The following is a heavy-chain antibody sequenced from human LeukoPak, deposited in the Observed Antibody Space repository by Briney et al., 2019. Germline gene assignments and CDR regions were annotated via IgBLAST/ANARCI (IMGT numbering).Heavy chain of an antibody. CDR1: GYSFTTYW. V-gene: IGHV5-51*01. D-gene: IGHD6-13*01. J-gene: IGHJ6*03. CDR3: ARVPAAAGVDYYYYYMDV. CDR2: IYPGDSDT. Sequence: GESLKISCKGSGYSFTTYWIGWVRQMPGKGLEWMGIIYPGDSDTRYSPSFQGQVTISADKSISTAYLQWSSLKASDTAMYYCARVPAAAGVDYYYYYMDVWGKGTTVTISS.